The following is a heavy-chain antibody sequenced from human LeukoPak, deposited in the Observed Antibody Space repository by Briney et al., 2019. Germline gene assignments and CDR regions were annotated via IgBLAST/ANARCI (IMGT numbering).Heavy chain of an antibody. J-gene: IGHJ4*02. CDR1: GFTFSSLW. Sequence: GGSETLSCGPSGFTFSSLWKRWARRAPGGGRGWVANIKQDGSEKYYVDSVKGRFTISRDNAKNSLYLQMNSLRAEDTAVYYCARDYGDYYFDYWGQGTLVTVSS. CDR3: ARDYGDYYFDY. D-gene: IGHD4-17*01. CDR2: IKQDGSEK. V-gene: IGHV3-7*01.